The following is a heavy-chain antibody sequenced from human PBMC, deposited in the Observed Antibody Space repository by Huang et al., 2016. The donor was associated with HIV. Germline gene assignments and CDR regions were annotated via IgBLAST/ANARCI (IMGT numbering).Heavy chain of an antibody. CDR3: ARGQGGYYYYYMDV. Sequence: QVQLQQWGAGLLRPSETLSLTCAVYGGPFSGYYGAWIRQPPGKGREWIGEINHSTSTNYNPSLKSRVTISVDTSRNQFSLTLTSVTAADTAVYYCARGQGGYYYYYMDVWGKGTTVTVSS. V-gene: IGHV4-34*01. CDR2: INHSTST. CDR1: GGPFSGYY. J-gene: IGHJ6*03.